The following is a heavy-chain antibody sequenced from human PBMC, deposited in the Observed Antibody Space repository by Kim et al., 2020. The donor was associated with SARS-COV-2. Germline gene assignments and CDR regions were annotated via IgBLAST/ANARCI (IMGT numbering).Heavy chain of an antibody. V-gene: IGHV3-11*03. Sequence: GGSLRLSCAASGFTFSDYYMSWIRQAPGKGLEWVSYISSSSSYTNYAVSVKGRFTISRYNAKYLLYMKINSLRDAATDEYSSASVGYDYVWGCYRDYY. D-gene: IGHD3-16*02. CDR2: ISSSSSYT. J-gene: IGHJ6*01. CDR3: ASVGYDYVWGCYRDYY. CDR1: GFTFSDYY.